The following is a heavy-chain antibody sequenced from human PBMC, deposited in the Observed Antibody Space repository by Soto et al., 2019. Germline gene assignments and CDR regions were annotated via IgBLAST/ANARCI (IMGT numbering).Heavy chain of an antibody. CDR2: IYSGGST. V-gene: IGHV3-66*01. D-gene: IGHD2-2*01. J-gene: IGHJ6*03. CDR3: ASRVVPAAMPWVYYYYMDV. Sequence: VQLVESGGGLVQPGGSLRLSCAASGFTVSSNYMSWVRQAPGKGLEWVSVIYSGGSTYYADSVKGRFTISRDNSKNTLYLQMNSLRAEDTAVYYCASRVVPAAMPWVYYYYMDVWGKGTTVTVSS. CDR1: GFTVSSNY.